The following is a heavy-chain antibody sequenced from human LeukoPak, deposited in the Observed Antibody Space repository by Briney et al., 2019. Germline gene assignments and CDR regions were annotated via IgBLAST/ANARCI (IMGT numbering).Heavy chain of an antibody. CDR1: GYTFTGYY. Sequence: GASVKVSCKASGYTFTGYYMHWVRQAPGQGLEWMGGIIPMFRTENYAQKFQGRITITMDESTSTAYMELSSLRSEDTAVYYCARDRKLGAFDIWGQGTMVTVSS. CDR3: ARDRKLGAFDI. J-gene: IGHJ3*02. V-gene: IGHV1-69*05. CDR2: IIPMFRTE.